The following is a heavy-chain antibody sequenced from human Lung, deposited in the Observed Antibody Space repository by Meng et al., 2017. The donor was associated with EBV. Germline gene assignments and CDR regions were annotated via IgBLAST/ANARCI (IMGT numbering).Heavy chain of an antibody. D-gene: IGHD3-16*02. J-gene: IGHJ4*02. CDR3: ARVNLRAQLYHQLPYFDF. CDR1: GGSISSSNW. CDR2: IYHSGST. V-gene: IGHV4-4*02. Sequence: VQLKRTDPGLVSPWGTRSLTWTGSGGSISSSNWWSWGRQPPGKGLEWIGEIYHSGSTNYNPSLKSRVTISVDKSKNQFSLKLSSVTAADTAVYYCARVNLRAQLYHQLPYFDFWGQGTLVTVSS.